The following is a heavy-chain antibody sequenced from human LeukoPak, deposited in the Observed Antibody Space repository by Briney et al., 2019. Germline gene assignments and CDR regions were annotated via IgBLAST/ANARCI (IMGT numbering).Heavy chain of an antibody. V-gene: IGHV3-7*03. J-gene: IGHJ4*02. CDR2: IKQDGGEK. Sequence: GGSLSLSCAASGFTFSSYWMSWVRQAPGKGLEWVANIKQDGGEKNYVDSVKGRFTISRDNAKNSLYLQMNSLRAGDTAVYYCASDFDYWGQGTLVTVSS. CDR3: ASDFDY. CDR1: GFTFSSYW.